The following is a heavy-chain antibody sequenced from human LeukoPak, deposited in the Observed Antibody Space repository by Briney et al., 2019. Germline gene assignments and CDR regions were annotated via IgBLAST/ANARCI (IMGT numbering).Heavy chain of an antibody. CDR3: TTDLGLTMIRGVIVY. D-gene: IGHD3-10*01. Sequence: AGSLTLSCAASGFTFTNAWMTWVRQAPGKGLEWVGRIKSKGDGETTDYAAPVKGRFSMSRDDSNATMYLQMYRLEAADTAVYYCTTDLGLTMIRGVIVYWGQGALVTVSS. CDR2: IKSKGDGETT. V-gene: IGHV3-15*01. CDR1: GFTFTNAW. J-gene: IGHJ4*02.